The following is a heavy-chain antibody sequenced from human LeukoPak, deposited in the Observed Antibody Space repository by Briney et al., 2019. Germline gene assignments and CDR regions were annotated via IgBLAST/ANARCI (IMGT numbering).Heavy chain of an antibody. V-gene: IGHV4-61*05. D-gene: IGHD4-17*01. Sequence: PSETLSLTCTVSGGSISSSSYSWGWIRQPPGKGLEWIGYIYYSGSTNYNPSLKSRVTMSVDTSKNQFSLKLSSVTAADTAVYYCARGYDYGATFVYYYYGMDVWGQGTTVTVSS. J-gene: IGHJ6*02. CDR2: IYYSGST. CDR3: ARGYDYGATFVYYYYGMDV. CDR1: GGSISSSSYS.